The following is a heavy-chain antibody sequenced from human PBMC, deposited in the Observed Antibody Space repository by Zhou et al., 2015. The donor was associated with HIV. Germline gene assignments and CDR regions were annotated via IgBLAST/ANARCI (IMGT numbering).Heavy chain of an antibody. CDR2: IIPLSGAT. V-gene: IGHV1-69*01. D-gene: IGHD2-8*02. CDR1: GGTFGTYG. J-gene: IGHJ3*01. CDR3: ARTGGNYDFAFDV. Sequence: QVQLVQSGAEVKKPGSSVKVSCKASGGTFGTYGLTWVRQAPGQGLEWMGGIIPLSGATTYAHKFQDRLTITADESTSTAYMELTGLRSDDTAVYYCARTGGNYDFAFDVWGQGTRVIVSS.